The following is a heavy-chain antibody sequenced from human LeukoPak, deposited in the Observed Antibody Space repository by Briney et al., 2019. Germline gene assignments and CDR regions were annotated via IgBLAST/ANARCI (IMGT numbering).Heavy chain of an antibody. CDR3: AKDRIVVVVAATPDY. V-gene: IGHV3-30*02. J-gene: IGHJ4*02. D-gene: IGHD2-15*01. CDR2: IRYDGSNE. CDR1: GFTFSSFG. Sequence: AGGSLRLSCAASGFTFSSFGMHWVRQAPDKGLEWVAFIRYDGSNEYYADSVKGRFTISRDNSKNTLYLQMNSLRAEDTAVYYCAKDRIVVVVAATPDYWGQGTLVTVSS.